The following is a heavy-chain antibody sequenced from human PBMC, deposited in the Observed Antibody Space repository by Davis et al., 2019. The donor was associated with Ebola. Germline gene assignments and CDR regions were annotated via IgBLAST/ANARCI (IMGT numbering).Heavy chain of an antibody. J-gene: IGHJ5*02. CDR3: ARGTDVDTTLVTTPSDH. V-gene: IGHV4-34*01. Sequence: ESLKISCGVFGGSFSGYFWTWIRLSPGKGLEWIGEINHSGITKSNPSLKSRVTLSIDTSNNQFSLKLSSVTAADTAVYYCARGTDVDTTLVTTPSDHWGQGTLVTVSP. D-gene: IGHD5-18*01. CDR2: INHSGIT. CDR1: GGSFSGYF.